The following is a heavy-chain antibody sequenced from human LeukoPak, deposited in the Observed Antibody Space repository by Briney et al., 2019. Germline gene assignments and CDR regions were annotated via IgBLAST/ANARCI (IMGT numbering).Heavy chain of an antibody. CDR1: GGSISSYY. D-gene: IGHD1-26*01. Sequence: PSETLSLTCTVSGGSISSYYWSWIRQPPGKGLEWIGNIYYSGGTNYNPSLKSRVTISVDTSKNQFSLELSSVTAADTAVYYCARPAYSGSYYIPFDIWGQGTVVTVSS. V-gene: IGHV4-59*08. CDR2: IYYSGGT. J-gene: IGHJ3*02. CDR3: ARPAYSGSYYIPFDI.